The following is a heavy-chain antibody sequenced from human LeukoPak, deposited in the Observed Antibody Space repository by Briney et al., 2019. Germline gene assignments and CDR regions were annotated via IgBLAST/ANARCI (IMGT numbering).Heavy chain of an antibody. CDR3: ARLLSGWFDP. V-gene: IGHV4-59*10. D-gene: IGHD3-10*01. Sequence: PSETLSLTCAVYGGSFSGYYWSWIRQPPGKGLEWIGRIYTSGSTNYNPSLKSRVTMSVDTSKNQFSLKLSSVTAADTAVYYCARLLSGWFDPWGQGTLVTVSS. J-gene: IGHJ5*02. CDR1: GGSFSGYY. CDR2: IYTSGST.